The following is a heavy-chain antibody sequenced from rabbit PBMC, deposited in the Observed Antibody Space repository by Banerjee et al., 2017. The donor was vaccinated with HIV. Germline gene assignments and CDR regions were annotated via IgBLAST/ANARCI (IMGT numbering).Heavy chain of an antibody. CDR3: ARDPGDDGYNFDL. D-gene: IGHD6-1*01. CDR1: GFTISSSYY. Sequence: QEQLEESGGGLVQPEGSLALTCKASGFTISSSYYMCWVRQAPGKGLEWIGCIYTGSGSTYYASWAKGRFTISKTSSTTVTLQMTSLTAADTATYFCARDPGDDGYNFDLWGQGTLVTVS. J-gene: IGHJ4*01. CDR2: IYTGSGST. V-gene: IGHV1S45*01.